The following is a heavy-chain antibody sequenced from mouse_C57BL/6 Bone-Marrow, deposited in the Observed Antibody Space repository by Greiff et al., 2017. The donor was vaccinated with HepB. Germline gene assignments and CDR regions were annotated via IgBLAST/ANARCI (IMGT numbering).Heavy chain of an antibody. CDR1: GFNIHNTY. J-gene: IGHJ1*02. Sequence: EVQLQQSVAELVRPGASVKLSCTASGFNIHNTYMHWVKQRPEQGLEWIGRIDPANGNTKYAPKFQGKATITADTSSNTAYLQLSSLTSEDTAIYYCGGYFDVCGAGTTVTVSS. V-gene: IGHV14-3*01. CDR2: IDPANGNT. CDR3: GGYFDV.